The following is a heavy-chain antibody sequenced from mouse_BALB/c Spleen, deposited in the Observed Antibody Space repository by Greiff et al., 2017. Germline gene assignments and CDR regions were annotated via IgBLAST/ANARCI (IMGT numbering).Heavy chain of an antibody. V-gene: IGHV1-5*01. J-gene: IGHJ3*01. Sequence: VQLQQSGTVLARPGASVKMSCKASGYSFTSYWMHWVKQRPGQGLEWIGAIYPGNSDTSYNQKFKGKAKLTAVTSASTAYMELSSLTNEDSAVYYCTRSGGNYSAWFAYWGQGTLVTVSA. CDR2: IYPGNSDT. CDR3: TRSGGNYSAWFAY. CDR1: GYSFTSYW. D-gene: IGHD2-1*01.